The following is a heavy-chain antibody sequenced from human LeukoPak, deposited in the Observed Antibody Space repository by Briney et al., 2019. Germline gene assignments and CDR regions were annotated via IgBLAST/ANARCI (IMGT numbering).Heavy chain of an antibody. V-gene: IGHV3-7*03. CDR2: IKQDGSEK. CDR3: AIEPVNYSNYALQYGTGF. Sequence: GGSLRLSCTPWIFNFIRYRMHCVRQAPGKGLEWVANIKQDGSEKYYVDSVKGRFTISRDNAKNSLYLQMNSLRDEDTAVYYCAIEPVNYSNYALQYGTGFWGQGTTVTVSS. CDR1: IFNFIRYR. D-gene: IGHD4-11*01. J-gene: IGHJ6*02.